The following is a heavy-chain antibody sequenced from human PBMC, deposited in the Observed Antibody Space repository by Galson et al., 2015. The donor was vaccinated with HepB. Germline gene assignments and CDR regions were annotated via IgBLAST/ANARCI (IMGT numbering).Heavy chain of an antibody. CDR3: AKGIFGVVIMSAVDY. V-gene: IGHV1-3*01. Sequence: SVKVSCKASGYTFTSYAMHWVRQAPGQRLEWMGWINAGNGNTKYSQKFQGRVTITRDTSASTAYMELSSLRSEDTAVYYCAKGIFGVVIMSAVDYWGQGTLVTVSS. J-gene: IGHJ4*02. D-gene: IGHD3-3*01. CDR2: INAGNGNT. CDR1: GYTFTSYA.